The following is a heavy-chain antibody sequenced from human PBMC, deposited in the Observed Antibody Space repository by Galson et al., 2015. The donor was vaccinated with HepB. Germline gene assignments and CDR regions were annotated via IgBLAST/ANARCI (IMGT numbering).Heavy chain of an antibody. J-gene: IGHJ4*02. D-gene: IGHD3-10*01. V-gene: IGHV1-8*01. Sequence: SVKVSCKASGYTFTSYDINWVRQATGQGLEWMGWMNPNSGNTGYAQKFQGRVTMTRNTSISTAYMELSSLRSEDTAVYYCAIITMVRGVNFDYWGQGTLVTVSS. CDR3: AIITMVRGVNFDY. CDR1: GYTFTSYD. CDR2: MNPNSGNT.